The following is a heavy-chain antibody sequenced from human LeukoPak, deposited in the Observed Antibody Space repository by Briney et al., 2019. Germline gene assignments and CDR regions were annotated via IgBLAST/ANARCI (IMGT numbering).Heavy chain of an antibody. Sequence: GGSLRLSCAASGFTFSSYSMNWVRQAPGKGLEWVSSISSSSSYIYYADSVKGRFTISRDNAKNSLCLQMNSLRAEDTAVYYCARDLDTAMVGGHDYWGQGTLVTVSS. CDR2: ISSSSSYI. CDR3: ARDLDTAMVGGHDY. V-gene: IGHV3-21*01. J-gene: IGHJ4*02. D-gene: IGHD5-18*01. CDR1: GFTFSSYS.